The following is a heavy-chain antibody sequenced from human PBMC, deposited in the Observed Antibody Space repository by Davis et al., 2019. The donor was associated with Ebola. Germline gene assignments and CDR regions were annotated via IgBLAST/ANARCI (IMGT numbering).Heavy chain of an antibody. D-gene: IGHD2-2*01. CDR2: IYSGGST. CDR3: AKTGGEGYCSSTSCYPFRYFDY. V-gene: IGHV3-53*01. Sequence: PGGSLRLSCAASGFTVSSNYMSWVRQAPGKGLEWVSVIYSGGSTYYADSVKGRFTISRDNAKNSLYLQMNSLRAEDTAVYYCAKTGGEGYCSSTSCYPFRYFDYWGQGTLVTVSS. CDR1: GFTVSSNY. J-gene: IGHJ4*02.